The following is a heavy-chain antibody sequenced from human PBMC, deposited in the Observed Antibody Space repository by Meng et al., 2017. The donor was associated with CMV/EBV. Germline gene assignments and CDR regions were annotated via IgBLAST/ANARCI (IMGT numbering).Heavy chain of an antibody. V-gene: IGHV4-34*01. CDR2: INHSGST. Sequence: SETLSLTCAVYGGSFSGYYWSWIRQPPGKGLEWIGEINHSGSTNYNPSLKSRVTISVDTSKNQFSLKLSSVTAADTAVYYCASTYSSRWRSFDYWGQGTLVTVSS. CDR3: ASTYSSRWRSFDY. D-gene: IGHD6-13*01. J-gene: IGHJ4*02. CDR1: GGSFSGYY.